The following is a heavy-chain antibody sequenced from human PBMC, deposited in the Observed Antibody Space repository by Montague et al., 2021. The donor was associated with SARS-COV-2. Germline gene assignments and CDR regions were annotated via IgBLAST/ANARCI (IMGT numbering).Heavy chain of an antibody. CDR1: GGSISSYY. V-gene: IGHV4-59*01. D-gene: IGHD3-10*01. J-gene: IGHJ5*02. Sequence: SETLSLTCTVSGGSISSYYWSWIRQPPGKGLEWIAYLYDSERTSYNPSLKSRITISLDTSRNQFSLKLSSMTAADTAVYYCARARGSSGLWFGEYNWFEPWGQGTLVTVSS. CDR2: LYDSERT. CDR3: ARARGSSGLWFGEYNWFEP.